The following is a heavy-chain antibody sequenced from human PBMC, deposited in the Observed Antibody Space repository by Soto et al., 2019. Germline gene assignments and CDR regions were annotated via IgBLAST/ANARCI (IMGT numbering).Heavy chain of an antibody. CDR2: INPSGGST. D-gene: IGHD2-15*01. CDR3: ARDRRYCSGGSCYVRCKDWFDP. Sequence: ASVKVSCKASGYTFTSYYMHWVRQAPGQGLEWMGIINPSGGSTSYAQKFQGRVTMTRDTSTSTVYMELSSLRSEDTAVYYCARDRRYCSGGSCYVRCKDWFDPWGQGTLVTVSS. V-gene: IGHV1-46*03. CDR1: GYTFTSYY. J-gene: IGHJ5*02.